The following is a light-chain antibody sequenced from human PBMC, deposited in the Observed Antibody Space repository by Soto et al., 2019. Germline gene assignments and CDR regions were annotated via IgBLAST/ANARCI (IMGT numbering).Light chain of an antibody. CDR3: QQYNKWPLT. V-gene: IGKV3-15*01. Sequence: ETVMTQSPDTLSVSPGERATLSCRASQSVSIDLAWYQQTPGQAPRLLIYGASTRATGVPPTLSGSASGTEFTLTISSLQSEDFTVYYCQQYNKWPLTFGQGTMVDNK. CDR1: QSVSID. J-gene: IGKJ1*01. CDR2: GAS.